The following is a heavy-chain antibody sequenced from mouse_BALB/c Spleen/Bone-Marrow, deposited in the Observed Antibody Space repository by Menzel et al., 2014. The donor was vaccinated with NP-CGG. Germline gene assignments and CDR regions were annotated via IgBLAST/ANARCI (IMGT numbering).Heavy chain of an antibody. Sequence: VQLQQPGAELVKPGASVKLSCTASGLNIKDTYMHWVKQRPEQGLEWIGRIDPANGNTKYDPKLQGKATITADTSSNTAYLQLSSLTSEDTAVYYCARSHYYGSYAMDHWGQGTSVTVSS. CDR1: GLNIKDTY. D-gene: IGHD1-2*01. CDR3: ARSHYYGSYAMDH. V-gene: IGHV14-3*02. J-gene: IGHJ4*01. CDR2: IDPANGNT.